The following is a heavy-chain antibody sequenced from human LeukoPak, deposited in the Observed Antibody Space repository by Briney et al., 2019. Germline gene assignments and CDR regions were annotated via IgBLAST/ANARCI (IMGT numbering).Heavy chain of an antibody. J-gene: IGHJ3*02. CDR1: GGTFSSYA. D-gene: IGHD4-17*01. V-gene: IGHV1-69*04. CDR2: IIPILGIA. Sequence: GASVKVSCKASGGTFSSYAISWVRQAPGQGLEWMGRIIPILGIANYAQKFQGRVTITADKSTSTAYMELSSLRSEDTAVYYCATGRDYGAFDIWGQGTMVTVSS. CDR3: ATGRDYGAFDI.